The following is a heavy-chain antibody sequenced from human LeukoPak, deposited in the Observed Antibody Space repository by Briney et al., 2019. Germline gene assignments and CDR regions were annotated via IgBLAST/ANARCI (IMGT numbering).Heavy chain of an antibody. Sequence: PGGSLRLSCAASGFTFSSYSMNWVRQAPGKGLEWVSSINSSSSYIDYADSVKGRFTISRDNAKNSLDLQMNSLSAEDWAVYYCPRDVGRGSYYGSGSYSAYWGERAAVTVSS. V-gene: IGHV3-21*01. CDR2: INSSSSYI. D-gene: IGHD3-10*01. J-gene: IGHJ4*02. CDR3: PRDVGRGSYYGSGSYSAY. CDR1: GFTFSSYS.